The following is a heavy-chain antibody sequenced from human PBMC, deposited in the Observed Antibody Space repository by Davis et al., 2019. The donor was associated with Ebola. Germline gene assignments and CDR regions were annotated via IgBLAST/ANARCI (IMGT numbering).Heavy chain of an antibody. CDR1: GYTFTNYW. CDR2: IYPGDSDT. J-gene: IGHJ5*02. V-gene: IGHV5-51*01. Sequence: PGGSLRLSCKTSGYTFTNYWIGWVRQTPERGLEWMGIIYPGDSDTRYSPSFQGQVTISADTSLNTAYLQWSSLKASDAAIYYCARHGTHGFFNWFDPWGQGTLVTVSS. CDR3: ARHGTHGFFNWFDP. D-gene: IGHD3-3*01.